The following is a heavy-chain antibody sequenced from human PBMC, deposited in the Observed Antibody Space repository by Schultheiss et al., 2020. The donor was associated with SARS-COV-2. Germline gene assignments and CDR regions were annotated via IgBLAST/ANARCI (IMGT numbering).Heavy chain of an antibody. CDR1: GYTFTSYY. CDR3: ARGPPAQALVSGKYGMDV. Sequence: ASVKVSCKASGYTFTSYYMHWVRQAPGQGLEWMGIINPSGGSTSYAQKFQGRVTMTRDTSTSTVYMELSSLRSEDTVVYYCARGPPAQALVSGKYGMDVWGQGTTVTVSS. J-gene: IGHJ6*02. V-gene: IGHV1-46*01. CDR2: INPSGGST. D-gene: IGHD2-8*02.